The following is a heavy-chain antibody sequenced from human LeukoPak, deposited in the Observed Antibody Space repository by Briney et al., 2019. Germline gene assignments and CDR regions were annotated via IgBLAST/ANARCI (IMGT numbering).Heavy chain of an antibody. CDR2: IYHSGST. Sequence: PSETLSLTCAVSGGSISSSNWWSWVRQPPGKGLEWIGEIYHSGSTNYNPPLKSRVTISVDKSKNQFSLKLSSVTAADTAVYYCARYSGYDQYYFDYWGQGTLVTVSS. CDR3: ARYSGYDQYYFDY. V-gene: IGHV4-4*02. D-gene: IGHD5-12*01. CDR1: GGSISSSNW. J-gene: IGHJ4*02.